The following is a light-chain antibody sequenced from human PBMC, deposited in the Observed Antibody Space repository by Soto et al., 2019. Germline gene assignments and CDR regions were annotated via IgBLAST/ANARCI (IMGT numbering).Light chain of an antibody. Sequence: QSVLTQPASVSGSPGQSITISCTGTSSDVGGYNYVSWYQQHPGKAPKLMIYDVSNRPSGVSNRFSGSKSGNTASLTISGXXXXXXADYYCSSYTSSSTLVFGGGTKLTVL. J-gene: IGLJ3*02. CDR2: DVS. CDR1: SSDVGGYNY. CDR3: SSYTSSSTLV. V-gene: IGLV2-14*01.